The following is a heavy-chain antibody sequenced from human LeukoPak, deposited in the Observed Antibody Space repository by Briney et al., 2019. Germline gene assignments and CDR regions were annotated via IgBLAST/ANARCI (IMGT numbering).Heavy chain of an antibody. CDR1: GFTFSSYS. Sequence: PGGSLRLSCAASGFTFSSYSMNWVRQAPGKGLEWVSSISSSSSYIYYADSVKGRFTISRDNAKNSLYLQMNSLRAEDTAVYYCARDEYYDILTGQNANFDYWGQGTLVTVSS. D-gene: IGHD3-9*01. CDR3: ARDEYYDILTGQNANFDY. V-gene: IGHV3-21*01. CDR2: ISSSSSYI. J-gene: IGHJ4*02.